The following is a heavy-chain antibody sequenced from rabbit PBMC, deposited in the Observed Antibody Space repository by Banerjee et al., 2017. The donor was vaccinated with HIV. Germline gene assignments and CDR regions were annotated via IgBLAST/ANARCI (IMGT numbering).Heavy chain of an antibody. J-gene: IGHJ4*01. D-gene: IGHD6-1*01. CDR2: IAAGSGGNT. CDR1: GFSFSSSCW. V-gene: IGHV1S45*01. CDR3: ARGYAAYGYANRFNL. Sequence: QEQVEESGGDLVKPEGSLTLTCTASGFSFSSSCWICWVRQAPGKGLEWIGCIAAGSGGNTYYANWAKGRFTISKASSTTVTLQMTSLTDADTATYFCARGYAAYGYANRFNLWGPGTLVTVS.